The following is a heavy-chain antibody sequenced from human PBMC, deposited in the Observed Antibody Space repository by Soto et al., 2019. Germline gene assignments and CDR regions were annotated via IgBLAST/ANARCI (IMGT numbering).Heavy chain of an antibody. D-gene: IGHD2-21*02. CDR1: GGSISSEYFH. CDR3: AREDDGGDRDYYGLDX. V-gene: IGHV4-30-4*08. CDR2: IHYTGSI. J-gene: IGHJ6*02. Sequence: SETLSLTCAVSGGSISSEYFHWTWIRQSPGKGLEWIGYIHYTGSIMYNPSFKSRLTMAVDTTKNQFSLQLTSVTAADTAVYFCAREDDGGDRDYYGLDXWGQGTTVTVSS.